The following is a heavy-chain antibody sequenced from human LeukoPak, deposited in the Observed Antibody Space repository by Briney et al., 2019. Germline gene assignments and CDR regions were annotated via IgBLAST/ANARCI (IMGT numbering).Heavy chain of an antibody. J-gene: IGHJ4*02. D-gene: IGHD3-10*01. CDR2: ISGSGGST. Sequence: TGGSLRLSCAASGFTFSSYAMSWVRQAPGKGLERVSAISGSGGSTYYADSVKGRFTISRDNSKKTLYLQMNSLRAEDTALYYCAKDSGGTYYYGSGSATYFENWGQGTLVTVSS. CDR3: AKDSGGTYYYGSGSATYFEN. CDR1: GFTFSSYA. V-gene: IGHV3-23*01.